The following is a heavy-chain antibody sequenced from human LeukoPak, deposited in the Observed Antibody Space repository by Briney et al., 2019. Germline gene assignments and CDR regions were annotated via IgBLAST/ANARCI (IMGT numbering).Heavy chain of an antibody. D-gene: IGHD3-22*01. V-gene: IGHV3-21*01. J-gene: IGHJ3*02. Sequence: GGSLRLSCAASEFAFSSYSMNWVRQAPGKGLEWVSSISSSSSYIYYADSVKGRFTISRDNAKNSLYLQMNSLRAEDTAVYYCARVAYYYDSSGTTDAFDIWGQGTMVTVSS. CDR3: ARVAYYYDSSGTTDAFDI. CDR2: ISSSSSYI. CDR1: EFAFSSYS.